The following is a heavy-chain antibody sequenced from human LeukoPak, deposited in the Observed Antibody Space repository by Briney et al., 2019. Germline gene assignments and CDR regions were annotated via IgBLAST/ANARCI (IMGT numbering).Heavy chain of an antibody. Sequence: SGGSLRLSCGASRLTLSTYTMNWVRQAPGKGLEWVSHIAGRSDSIYYADSVKGRFTISRDKAKNSLHLQMKSLRAEDTAVYYCAKDTSPIAVAVPSFWGQGTLVTVSS. D-gene: IGHD6-19*01. CDR3: AKDTSPIAVAVPSF. CDR2: IAGRSDSI. CDR1: RLTLSTYT. V-gene: IGHV3-21*05. J-gene: IGHJ4*02.